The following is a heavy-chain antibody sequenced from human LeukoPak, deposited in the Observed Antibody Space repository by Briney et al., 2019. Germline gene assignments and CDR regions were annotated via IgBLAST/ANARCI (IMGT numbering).Heavy chain of an antibody. J-gene: IGHJ5*02. Sequence: SVKVSCKASGGTFSSYAISWVRQAPGQGLEWVGRTIPILGIENYAPKFQGRATISANTSTRTAYLELSRLTPDDTAVYFCARARTATVVTLDLWGRGTLVTVSS. CDR1: GGTFSSYA. CDR2: TIPILGIE. CDR3: ARARTATVVTLDL. D-gene: IGHD4-23*01. V-gene: IGHV1-69*04.